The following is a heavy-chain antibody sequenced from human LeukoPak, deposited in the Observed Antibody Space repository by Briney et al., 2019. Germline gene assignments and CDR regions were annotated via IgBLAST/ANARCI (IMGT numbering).Heavy chain of an antibody. D-gene: IGHD4-17*01. CDR3: ARHADYGAYLDY. J-gene: IGHJ4*02. Sequence: SETLSLTCSVSGGSISSLYWSWIRQPPGKGLEWIGYIYYTGSTNYNPSLKSRVTMFVDMSKNQFSLRLSSVTAADTAVYYCARHADYGAYLDYWGQGTLVTVSS. CDR1: GGSISSLY. V-gene: IGHV4-59*08. CDR2: IYYTGST.